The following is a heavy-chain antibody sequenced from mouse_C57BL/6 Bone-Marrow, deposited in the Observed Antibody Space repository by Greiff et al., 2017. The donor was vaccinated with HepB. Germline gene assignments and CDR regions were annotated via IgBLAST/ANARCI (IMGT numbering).Heavy chain of an antibody. CDR3: ARGIYYYGSWFAY. Sequence: VQLQQSGAELARPGASVKLSCKASGYTFTSYGISWVKQRTGQGLEWIGEIYPRSGNTYYNEKFKGKATLTADKSSSTAYMELRSLTSEDSAVYFCARGIYYYGSWFAYRGQGTLVTVSA. CDR1: GYTFTSYG. V-gene: IGHV1-81*01. CDR2: IYPRSGNT. D-gene: IGHD1-1*01. J-gene: IGHJ3*01.